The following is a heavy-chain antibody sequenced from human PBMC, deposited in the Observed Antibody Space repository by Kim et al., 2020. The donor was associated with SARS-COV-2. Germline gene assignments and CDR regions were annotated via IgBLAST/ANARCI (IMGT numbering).Heavy chain of an antibody. V-gene: IGHV3-49*04. CDR2: IRSKAYGGTT. Sequence: GGSLRLSCTTSGFTFGDYAMTWVRQAPGKGLEWVGFIRSKAYGGTTDYAASVEGRFTISRDDSISIAYLQMNSLKTEDTAVYYCTGASSSGWTGLLDYWGQGTLVTVSS. D-gene: IGHD6-19*01. CDR1: GFTFGDYA. J-gene: IGHJ4*02. CDR3: TGASSSGWTGLLDY.